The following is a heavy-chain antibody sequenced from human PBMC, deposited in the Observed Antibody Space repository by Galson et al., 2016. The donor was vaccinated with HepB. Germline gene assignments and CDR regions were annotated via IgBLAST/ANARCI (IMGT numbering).Heavy chain of an antibody. CDR2: ISYDGSNR. V-gene: IGHV3-30-3*01. J-gene: IGHJ6*02. Sequence: SLRLSCAASGFTFSNYWMTWVRQAPGKGLEWVAVISYDGSNRYYADSVKGRFTISRDNSKNTLYLQMNSLRPEDTAVYFCARGDLNYYYALDVWGQGTTVTVSS. CDR3: ARGDLNYYYALDV. D-gene: IGHD3-3*01. CDR1: GFTFSNYW.